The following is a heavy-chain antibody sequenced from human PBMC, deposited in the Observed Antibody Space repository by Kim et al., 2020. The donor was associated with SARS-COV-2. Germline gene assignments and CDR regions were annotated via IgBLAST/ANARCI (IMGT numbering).Heavy chain of an antibody. Sequence: ASVKVSCKASGYTFTSYAMNWVRPAPGQGLEWMGWINTNTGNPTYHQGITGRFVFTLDTSVRTAYLQITSLTAEDNAFYFCAREGSYSNGWNQATYWGKGTLVTVSS. D-gene: IGHD5-18*01. CDR3: AREGSYSNGWNQATY. CDR1: GYTFTSYA. V-gene: IGHV7-4-1*02. J-gene: IGHJ4*02. CDR2: INTNTGNP.